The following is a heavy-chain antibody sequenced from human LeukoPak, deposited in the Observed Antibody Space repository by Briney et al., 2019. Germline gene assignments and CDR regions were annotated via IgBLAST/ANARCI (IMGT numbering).Heavy chain of an antibody. CDR1: GGSFSGYY. D-gene: IGHD3-22*01. CDR3: ARVGCYYDSSGYDYYYYYGMDV. J-gene: IGHJ6*02. CDR2: INHSGST. Sequence: PSETLSLICAVYGGSFSGYYWSWIRQPPGKRLEWIGEINHSGSTNYNPSLKSRVTISVDTSKNQFSLKLSSVTAADTAVYYCARVGCYYDSSGYDYYYYYGMDVWGQGTTVTVSS. V-gene: IGHV4-34*01.